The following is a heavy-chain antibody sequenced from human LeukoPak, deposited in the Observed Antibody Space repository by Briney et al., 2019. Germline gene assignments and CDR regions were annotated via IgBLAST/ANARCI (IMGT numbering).Heavy chain of an antibody. J-gene: IGHJ3*02. CDR3: ARRHFDAFDI. CDR1: GXTFSSYG. CDR2: IWYDGSSK. Sequence: GGSLRLSWAASGXTFSSYGMQWVRRAPGKGLEWVAVIWYDGSSKYYADSVKGRFTIPRDNSKNTLYLQMDSLTAEDTAVYYCARRHFDAFDIWGQGTVVTVSS. V-gene: IGHV3-33*01.